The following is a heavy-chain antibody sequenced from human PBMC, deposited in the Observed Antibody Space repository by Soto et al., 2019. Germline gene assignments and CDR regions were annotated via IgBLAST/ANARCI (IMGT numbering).Heavy chain of an antibody. J-gene: IGHJ3*01. CDR2: IYPGDSKT. D-gene: IGHD4-17*01. Sequence: QLVQSGAAVKEPGESLKIACKGSGFSFTTYWIAWVRQMPGKGLEWMGIIYPGDSKTTYSPSVQGQATISADKSIXSAYLQWRSLRASDTAMYYCARDLDYGGNSEACEVWGQGTIVSVSS. CDR3: ARDLDYGGNSEACEV. CDR1: GFSFTTYW. V-gene: IGHV5-51*03.